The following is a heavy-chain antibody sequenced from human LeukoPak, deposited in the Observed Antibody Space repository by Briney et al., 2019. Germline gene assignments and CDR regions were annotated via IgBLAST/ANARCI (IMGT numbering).Heavy chain of an antibody. CDR1: GGSFSGYY. D-gene: IGHD1-26*01. Sequence: SETLSLTCAVYGGSFSGYYWSWIRQPPGKGLEWIGEINHSGSTNYNPSLKSRVTISVDTSKNQFSLKLSSVTAADTAVYYCARENSGSYLEYYYYYMDVWGKGTTVTVSS. CDR3: ARENSGSYLEYYYYYMDV. V-gene: IGHV4-34*01. J-gene: IGHJ6*03. CDR2: INHSGST.